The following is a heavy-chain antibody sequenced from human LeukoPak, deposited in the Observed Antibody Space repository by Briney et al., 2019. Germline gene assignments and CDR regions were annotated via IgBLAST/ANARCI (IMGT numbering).Heavy chain of an antibody. CDR2: ISGSGGST. V-gene: IGHV3-23*01. Sequence: GGSLRLSCAASGFMFSSYAMSWVRQAPGKGLEWVSGISGSGGSTDYADSVKGRFTISIDNSKNTLYLQMNSLRAEDTAVYYCAKGRWDQLLSEIDYWGQGTLVTVSS. D-gene: IGHD2-2*01. CDR3: AKGRWDQLLSEIDY. J-gene: IGHJ4*02. CDR1: GFMFSSYA.